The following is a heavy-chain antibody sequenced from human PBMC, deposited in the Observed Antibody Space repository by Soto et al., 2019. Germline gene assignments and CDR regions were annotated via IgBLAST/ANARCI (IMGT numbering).Heavy chain of an antibody. Sequence: WWSLRLSCSASVFTFSGSAMHWFRQASGKGLEWVGRIRSKANSYATAYAASVKGRFTISRDDSKNTAYLQMNSLKTEDTAVYYCTRHQLELRASMDVWGQGTTVTVSS. CDR1: VFTFSGSA. D-gene: IGHD1-1*01. CDR2: IRSKANSYAT. V-gene: IGHV3-73*01. J-gene: IGHJ6*02. CDR3: TRHQLELRASMDV.